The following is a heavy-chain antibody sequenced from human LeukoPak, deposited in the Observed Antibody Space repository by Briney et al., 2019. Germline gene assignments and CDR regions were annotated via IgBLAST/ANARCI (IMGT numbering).Heavy chain of an antibody. CDR2: MNPNSGNT. J-gene: IGHJ6*03. Sequence: ASVKVSCKASGYTFTSYDINWVRQATGQGLEWMGWMNPNSGNTGYAQKFQGRVTMTRNTSISTAYMELSSLRSEDTAVYYCARVPPKKTAYCGSTSCYGSGYYYMDVWGKGTTVTVSS. CDR1: GYTFTSYD. V-gene: IGHV1-8*01. CDR3: ARVPPKKTAYCGSTSCYGSGYYYMDV. D-gene: IGHD2-2*01.